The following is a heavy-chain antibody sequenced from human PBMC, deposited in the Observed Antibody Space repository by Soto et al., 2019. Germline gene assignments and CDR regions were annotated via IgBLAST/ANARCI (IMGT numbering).Heavy chain of an antibody. J-gene: IGHJ4*02. CDR2: IYHSGST. CDR1: GGSISSGGYS. CDR3: ARGQVVAAQH. D-gene: IGHD2-15*01. V-gene: IGHV4-30-2*01. Sequence: QLQLQESGSGLVKPSQTLSLTCAVSGGSISSGGYSWSWIRQPPGKDLEWIGYIYHSGSTYYNPPRKGGFTNTVGGSKNHSSMRVGSVTAADAAVNSGARGQVVAAQHWGRGPLVTSSS.